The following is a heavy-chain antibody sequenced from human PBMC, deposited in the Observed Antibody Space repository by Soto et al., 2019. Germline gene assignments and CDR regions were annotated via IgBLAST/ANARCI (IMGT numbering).Heavy chain of an antibody. V-gene: IGHV1-18*01. Sequence: XAVKASFHASAYTFNIYGISWVRQAPGQGLEWMGWISPYNDNKRYAQNLQGRVTMTTDTSISTVYMDLSGLTSDDTALYYCATDDYGIFPYWGQGSLVTVSS. J-gene: IGHJ4*02. D-gene: IGHD3-10*01. CDR2: ISPYNDNK. CDR1: AYTFNIYG. CDR3: ATDDYGIFPY.